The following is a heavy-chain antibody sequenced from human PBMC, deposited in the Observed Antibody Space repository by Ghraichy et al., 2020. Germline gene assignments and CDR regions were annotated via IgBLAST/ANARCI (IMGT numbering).Heavy chain of an antibody. V-gene: IGHV4-34*01. Sequence: SETLSLTCAVYGGSFSGYSWSWIRQPPGKGLEYIGLIDHRGSTNYNPSLTSRVTISTRTSKNQFSLSLRSVTAADTAVYYCARLAVRYGVGIAAFDFWGQGTLVTVSS. CDR2: IDHRGST. J-gene: IGHJ3*01. D-gene: IGHD4-17*01. CDR1: GGSFSGYS. CDR3: ARLAVRYGVGIAAFDF.